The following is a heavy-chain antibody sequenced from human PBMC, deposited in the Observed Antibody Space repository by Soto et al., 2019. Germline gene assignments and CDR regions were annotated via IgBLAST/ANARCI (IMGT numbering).Heavy chain of an antibody. J-gene: IGHJ4*02. D-gene: IGHD1-26*01. V-gene: IGHV5-51*01. Sequence: GESLKISCKGSGYSFTSYWIGWVRQIPGKGMEWMGIIYPGESDTRYSPSFQGQVTISSDKYISTAYLQWSSLRASDTAIYCWSRHSWGDLLPTNINYWCPVTLVTVSA. CDR1: GYSFTSYW. CDR2: IYPGESDT. CDR3: SRHSWGDLLPTNINY.